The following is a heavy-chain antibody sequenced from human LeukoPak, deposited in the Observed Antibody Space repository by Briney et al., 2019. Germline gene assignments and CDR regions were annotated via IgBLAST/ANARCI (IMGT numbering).Heavy chain of an antibody. D-gene: IGHD3-22*01. V-gene: IGHV4-4*07. Sequence: SETLSLTCTVSGGSHSSYYWSWIRQPAGKGLEWIGRIYNSGSTNYNPSLKSRVTMSVDTSKNQFSLKLSSVTAADTAVYYCAREQDTYYYDSSGITSIVETFDIWGQGTMVTVSS. CDR1: GGSHSSYY. CDR3: AREQDTYYYDSSGITSIVETFDI. J-gene: IGHJ3*02. CDR2: IYNSGST.